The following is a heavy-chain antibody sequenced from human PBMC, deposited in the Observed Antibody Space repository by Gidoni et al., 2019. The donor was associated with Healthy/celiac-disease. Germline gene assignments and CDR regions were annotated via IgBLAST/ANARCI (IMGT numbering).Heavy chain of an antibody. CDR1: YGSIRRSSYY. Sequence: QLQLQESGPGLVKPSETLYLTCTVSYGSIRRSSYYWGWIRQPPRTGLEWIGSIYYSGLTYYNPSLKSRVTISGDTSKNQFSLKLSSVTAADTAVYYCARQGGDIVVVPAAYNWFDPWGQGTLVTVSS. J-gene: IGHJ5*02. CDR3: ARQGGDIVVVPAAYNWFDP. D-gene: IGHD2-2*01. V-gene: IGHV4-39*01. CDR2: IYYSGLT.